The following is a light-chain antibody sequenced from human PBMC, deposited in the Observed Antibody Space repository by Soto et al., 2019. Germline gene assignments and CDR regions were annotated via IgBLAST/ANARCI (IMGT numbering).Light chain of an antibody. Sequence: EIVLTQSPATLSLSPGERATLSCRASQRVSSFLAWYQQKPGQAPRLLIYDASNRATGIPARFSGSGSGTDFTLTISSLEPEDFAVYYCQQRSNWPPSITFGQGTKVDIK. CDR2: DAS. CDR3: QQRSNWPPSIT. V-gene: IGKV3-11*01. J-gene: IGKJ1*01. CDR1: QRVSSF.